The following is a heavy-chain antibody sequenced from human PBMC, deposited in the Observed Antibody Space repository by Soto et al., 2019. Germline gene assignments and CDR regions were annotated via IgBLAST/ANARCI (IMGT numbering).Heavy chain of an antibody. Sequence: SETLSLTCTVSGGSISSRSYNWGWIRQPPGKGLEWIGSIYYNDNTYYNPSLKSRVGLSVDTSKNEFSLKLNSVTAADTAVYYCARLHSSGWYAVDHWGQGILVTVSS. J-gene: IGHJ5*02. CDR1: GGSISSRSYN. CDR2: IYYNDNT. V-gene: IGHV4-39*01. D-gene: IGHD6-19*01. CDR3: ARLHSSGWYAVDH.